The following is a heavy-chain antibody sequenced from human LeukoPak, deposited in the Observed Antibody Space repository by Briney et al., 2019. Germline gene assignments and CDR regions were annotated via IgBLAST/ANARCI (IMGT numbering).Heavy chain of an antibody. Sequence: GGSLRLSCAASGFTFSSYWMHWVRQAPGKGLEWVSGISRSGASTYYADAVKGRFTISRDNSKNTLYLQMNSLTAEDTAVCYCAKESTQWDWGQGTLVTVSS. J-gene: IGHJ4*02. CDR2: ISRSGAST. V-gene: IGHV3-23*01. CDR1: GFTFSSYW. D-gene: IGHD1-26*01. CDR3: AKESTQWD.